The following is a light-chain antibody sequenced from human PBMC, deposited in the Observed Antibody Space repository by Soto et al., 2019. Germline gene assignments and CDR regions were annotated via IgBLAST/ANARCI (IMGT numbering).Light chain of an antibody. CDR3: HQTAGALTRT. V-gene: IGKV1-39*01. CDR2: DTS. Sequence: DIQMTQSPSSLSASVGDRVTITCRASQTIRYSLNWYQQKPGKAPKVLIYDTSTLQSGVPPRFSGRGSGTDFALTISSLQPEDFATYYCHQTAGALTRTFGQGTRVEAK. J-gene: IGKJ1*01. CDR1: QTIRYS.